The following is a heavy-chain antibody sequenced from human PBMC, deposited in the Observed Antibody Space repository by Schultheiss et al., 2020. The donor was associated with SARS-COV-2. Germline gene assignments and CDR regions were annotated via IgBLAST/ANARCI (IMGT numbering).Heavy chain of an antibody. CDR2: ISLSGST. CDR1: GGSFSGYY. D-gene: IGHD5-18*01. Sequence: SETLSLTCAVYGGSFSGYYWSWIRQPPGKGLEWIGEISLSGSTYYNPSLKSRVTISVDTSKNQFSLKLSSVTAADTAVYYCARDKIGYSYAFDIWGQGTMVTVSS. J-gene: IGHJ3*02. V-gene: IGHV4-34*09. CDR3: ARDKIGYSYAFDI.